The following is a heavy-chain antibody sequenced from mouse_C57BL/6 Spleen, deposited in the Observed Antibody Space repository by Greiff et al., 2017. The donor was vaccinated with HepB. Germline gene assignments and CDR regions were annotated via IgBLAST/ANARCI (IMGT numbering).Heavy chain of an antibody. J-gene: IGHJ3*01. Sequence: EVHLVESGGGLVKPGGSLKLSCAASGFTFSDYGMHWVRQAPEKGLEWVAYISSGSSTIYYADTVKGRFTISRDNAKNTLFLQMTSLRSEDTAMYYCARPHYDYDPFAYWGQGTLVTVSA. CDR1: GFTFSDYG. CDR2: ISSGSSTI. CDR3: ARPHYDYDPFAY. V-gene: IGHV5-17*01. D-gene: IGHD2-4*01.